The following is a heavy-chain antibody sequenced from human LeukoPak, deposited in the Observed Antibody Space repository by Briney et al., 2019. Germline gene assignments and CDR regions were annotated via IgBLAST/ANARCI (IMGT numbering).Heavy chain of an antibody. CDR1: GYTFTSYD. V-gene: IGHV1-8*01. Sequence: ASVKVSCKASGYTFTSYDINWVRQATGQGLEWMGWMNPNSGNTGYTQKFQGRVTMTRNTSISTAYMDLSSLTPEDTAVYYCARGVAGAFDYWGQGTLVTVSS. CDR3: ARGVAGAFDY. CDR2: MNPNSGNT. J-gene: IGHJ4*02. D-gene: IGHD6-19*01.